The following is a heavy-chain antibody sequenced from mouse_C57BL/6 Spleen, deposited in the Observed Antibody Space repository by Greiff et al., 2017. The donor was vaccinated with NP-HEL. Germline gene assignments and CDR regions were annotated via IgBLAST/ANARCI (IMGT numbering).Heavy chain of an antibody. CDR3: ARGIYYYGSSWYFDV. CDR1: GFTFSSYA. V-gene: IGHV5-4*03. J-gene: IGHJ1*03. Sequence: DVKLQESGGGLVKPGGSLKLSCAASGFTFSSYAMSWVRQTPEKRLEWVATISDGGSYTYYPDNVKGRFTISRDNAKNNLYLQMSHLKSEDTAMYYCARGIYYYGSSWYFDVWGTGTTVTVSS. D-gene: IGHD1-1*01. CDR2: ISDGGSYT.